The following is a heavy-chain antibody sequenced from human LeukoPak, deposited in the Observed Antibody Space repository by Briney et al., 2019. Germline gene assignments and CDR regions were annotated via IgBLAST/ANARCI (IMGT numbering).Heavy chain of an antibody. J-gene: IGHJ5*02. CDR1: GYTFTSYD. Sequence: ASVKVSCKASGYTFTSYDINWVRQATGLGPEWMGWMNPNSGNTGYAQKFQVRVTMTRNTSISTAYLELSSLTSEDAAVYYCARGPNKYDGGNSGSAWFDPWGQGSLVTVSS. D-gene: IGHD4-23*01. CDR3: ARGPNKYDGGNSGSAWFDP. V-gene: IGHV1-8*01. CDR2: MNPNSGNT.